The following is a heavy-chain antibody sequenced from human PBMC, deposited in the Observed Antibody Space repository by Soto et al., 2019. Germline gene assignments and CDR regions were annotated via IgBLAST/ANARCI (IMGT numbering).Heavy chain of an antibody. V-gene: IGHV1-18*04. CDR3: ARDSGAFGGRYYGMDV. CDR1: GYTFTSYG. Sequence: ASVKVSGKASGYTFTSYGISWVRQAPGQGLEWMGWISAYNGNTNSAQKLQGRVTMTTDTSTSTAYMELRSLRSDDTAVYYCARDSGAFGGRYYGMDVWGQGTTVTVSS. J-gene: IGHJ6*02. D-gene: IGHD3-10*01. CDR2: ISAYNGNT.